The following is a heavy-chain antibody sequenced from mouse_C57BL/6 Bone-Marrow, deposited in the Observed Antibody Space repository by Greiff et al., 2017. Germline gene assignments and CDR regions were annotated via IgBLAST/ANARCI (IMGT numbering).Heavy chain of an antibody. Sequence: SGPELVKPGASVKIPCKASGYTFTDYNMDWVKQSHGKSLEWIGDINPNNGGTIYNQKFKGKATLTVDKSSSTAYMELRSLTSEDTAVYYCARSPYCYGSSFYYYAMDYWGQGTSVTVSS. J-gene: IGHJ4*01. CDR2: INPNNGGT. V-gene: IGHV1-18*01. D-gene: IGHD1-1*01. CDR3: ARSPYCYGSSFYYYAMDY. CDR1: GYTFTDYN.